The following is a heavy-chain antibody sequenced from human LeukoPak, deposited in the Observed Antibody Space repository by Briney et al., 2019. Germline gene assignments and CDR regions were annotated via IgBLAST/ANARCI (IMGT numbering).Heavy chain of an antibody. CDR3: ARESFDWLFDYYYYYGMDV. D-gene: IGHD3-9*01. J-gene: IGHJ6*02. CDR2: IYTSGST. CDR1: GGSISSYY. Sequence: SETLSLTCTVSGGSISSYYWSWIRQPAAKGLAWIGRIYTSGSTNYNPSLKSRVTMSVDTSKNQFSLKLSSVTAADTAVYYCARESFDWLFDYYYYYGMDVWGQGTTVTVSS. V-gene: IGHV4-4*07.